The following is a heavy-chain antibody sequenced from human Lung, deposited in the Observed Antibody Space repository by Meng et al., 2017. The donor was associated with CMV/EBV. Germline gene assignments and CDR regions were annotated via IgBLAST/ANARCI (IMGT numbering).Heavy chain of an antibody. V-gene: IGHV3-11*01. CDR3: ATDPRLLDY. CDR2: ISGGGDII. J-gene: IGHJ4*02. D-gene: IGHD5-18*01. CDR1: GLTFSVYY. Sequence: GGSLRLSCAASGLTFSVYYMTWMRQAPGKGPQCVSCISGGGDIIKYADSVKGRFTISRDNAKNSLYLQMNSLRAEDTAVYYCATDPRLLDYWGQGTLVTVSS.